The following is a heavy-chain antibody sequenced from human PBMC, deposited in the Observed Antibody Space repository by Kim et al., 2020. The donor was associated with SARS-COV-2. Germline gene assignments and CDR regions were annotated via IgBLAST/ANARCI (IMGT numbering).Heavy chain of an antibody. Sequence: SEPLSLTCTVSSDSISSYYWSWIRQLPGKGLEWIGYIFYSGSTNYNPSLKSRVTISWDTSRNQFSLDLTSVIDADTAVYYCARSEGRASWHQFDYWGQGILVTVSS. J-gene: IGHJ4*02. V-gene: IGHV4-59*01. CDR1: SDSISSYY. CDR2: IFYSGST. CDR3: ARSEGRASWHQFDY.